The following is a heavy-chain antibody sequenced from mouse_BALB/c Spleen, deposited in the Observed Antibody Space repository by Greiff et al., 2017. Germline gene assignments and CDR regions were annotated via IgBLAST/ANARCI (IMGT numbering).Heavy chain of an antibody. CDR3: ASSGAWFAY. CDR2: IDPSDSYT. Sequence: VQLQQPGAELVKPGASVKLSCKASGYTFTSYWMHWVKQRPGQGLEWIGEIDPSDSYTNYNQKFKGKATLTVDKSSSTAYMQLSSLTSEDSAVYYCASSGAWFAYWGQGTLVTVSA. V-gene: IGHV1-69*02. CDR1: GYTFTSYW. D-gene: IGHD3-1*01. J-gene: IGHJ3*01.